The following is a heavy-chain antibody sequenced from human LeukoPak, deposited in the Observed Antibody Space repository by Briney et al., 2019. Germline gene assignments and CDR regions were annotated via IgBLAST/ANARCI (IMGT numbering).Heavy chain of an antibody. D-gene: IGHD3-22*01. CDR3: ARSGHSSGYFHY. CDR1: GYSISSGYY. V-gene: IGHV4-38-2*02. CDR2: IYHSGST. Sequence: SETLSLTCTVSGYSISSGYYWGWIRQPPGKGLEWIGSIYHSGSTYYNPSLKSRVTISVDTSKNQFSLKLSSVTAADMAVYYCARSGHSSGYFHYWGQGTLVTVSS. J-gene: IGHJ4*02.